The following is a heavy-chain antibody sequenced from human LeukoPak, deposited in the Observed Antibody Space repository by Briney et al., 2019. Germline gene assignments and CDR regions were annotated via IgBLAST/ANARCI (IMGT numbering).Heavy chain of an antibody. J-gene: IGHJ3*02. CDR2: ISGSGGST. CDR3: AKDLGTLAVYAILGGDAFDI. V-gene: IGHV3-23*01. D-gene: IGHD2-8*02. CDR1: GFTFSSYA. Sequence: GGSLRLSCAASGFTFSSYAMSWVRQAPGKGLEWVSAISGSGGSTYYADSVKGRFTISRDNSKNTLYLQMNSLRAEDTAVYYCAKDLGTLAVYAILGGDAFDIWGQGTMVTVSS.